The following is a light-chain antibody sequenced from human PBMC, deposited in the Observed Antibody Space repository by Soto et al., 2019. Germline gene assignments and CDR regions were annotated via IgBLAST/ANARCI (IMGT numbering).Light chain of an antibody. CDR3: QQYGRSPFT. CDR1: QSVSSSY. V-gene: IGKV3-20*01. J-gene: IGKJ3*01. Sequence: EIVLTQSPGTLSLSPGERATLSCRASQSVSSSYLAGYQQKPGQAPRLLSYGASSRATGIPGRFSGSGSGTDFTLTISRLEPEDFAVYYCQQYGRSPFTFGPGTKVDIK. CDR2: GAS.